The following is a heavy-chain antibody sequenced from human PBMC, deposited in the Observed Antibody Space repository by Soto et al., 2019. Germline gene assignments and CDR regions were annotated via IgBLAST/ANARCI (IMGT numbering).Heavy chain of an antibody. Sequence: TSETLSLTCAVYGGSFSGYYWSWIRQPPGKGLEWIGEINHSGSTNYNPSLKSRVTISVDTSKNQFSLKLSSATAADTAVYYCARGVGGYYSTFDYWGQGTLVTVSS. CDR3: ARGVGGYYSTFDY. V-gene: IGHV4-34*01. CDR1: GGSFSGYY. CDR2: INHSGST. D-gene: IGHD3-22*01. J-gene: IGHJ4*02.